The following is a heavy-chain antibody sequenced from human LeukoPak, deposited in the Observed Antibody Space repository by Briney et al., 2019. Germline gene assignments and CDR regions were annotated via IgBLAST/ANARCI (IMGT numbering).Heavy chain of an antibody. CDR2: IYPGDSDT. CDR3: ARRRHGSGSLDYFDY. V-gene: IGHV5-51*01. Sequence: GESLKISCKGSGYSFTSYWIGWVRQMPGKGLEWMGIIYPGDSDTRYSPSFQGQVTISADRSISTAYLQWSSLKASDTAMCYCARRRHGSGSLDYFDYWGQGTLVTVSS. CDR1: GYSFTSYW. D-gene: IGHD3-10*01. J-gene: IGHJ4*02.